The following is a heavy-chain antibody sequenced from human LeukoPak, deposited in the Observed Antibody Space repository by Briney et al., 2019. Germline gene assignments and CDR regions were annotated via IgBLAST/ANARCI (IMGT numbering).Heavy chain of an antibody. D-gene: IGHD6-19*01. Sequence: ASVKVSCKASGYTFIGYYLHWVRQAPGQGLEWMGWINPTSGGTNYAQKFQDRVAMTRDTSINTAYMELSRLTSDDTAVYYCARDTLSGWYSYYWGQGTLVTVSS. V-gene: IGHV1-2*02. CDR3: ARDTLSGWYSYY. CDR2: INPTSGGT. J-gene: IGHJ4*02. CDR1: GYTFIGYY.